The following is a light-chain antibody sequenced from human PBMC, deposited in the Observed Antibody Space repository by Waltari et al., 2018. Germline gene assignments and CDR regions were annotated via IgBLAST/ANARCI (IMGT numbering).Light chain of an antibody. Sequence: QSALTQPASVSGSPGQSITISCTGTSSDIGGYQYVSWYHQHPGRAPKLILYEVSDRPSGISYRFSGSKSGSTASLTIAGLQAEDEGHYYCASYTSSGTLVFGGGTELTVL. CDR3: ASYTSSGTLV. V-gene: IGLV2-14*01. J-gene: IGLJ3*02. CDR2: EVS. CDR1: SSDIGGYQY.